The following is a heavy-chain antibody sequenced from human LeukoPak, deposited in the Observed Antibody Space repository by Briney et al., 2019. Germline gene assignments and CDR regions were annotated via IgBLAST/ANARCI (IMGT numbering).Heavy chain of an antibody. V-gene: IGHV1-2*02. Sequence: ASVKVSCKAPGYTFTGYYMHWVRQAPGQGLEWMGWINPNSGGTNYAQKFQGRVTMTRDTSISTAYMELSRLRSDDTAVYYCARARDRTCSSTSCYTGPPWFDPWGQGTLVTVS. J-gene: IGHJ5*02. D-gene: IGHD2-2*02. CDR2: INPNSGGT. CDR3: ARARDRTCSSTSCYTGPPWFDP. CDR1: GYTFTGYY.